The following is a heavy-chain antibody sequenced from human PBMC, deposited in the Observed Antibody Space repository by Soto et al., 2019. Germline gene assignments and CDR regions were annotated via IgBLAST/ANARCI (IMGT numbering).Heavy chain of an antibody. CDR1: GFTFSSYA. Sequence: EVQLLESGGGLVQPGGSLRLSCAASGFTFSSYAMSWVRQAPGKGLEWVSAISGSGGSTYYADSVKGRYTISRDNSKNTLYLQMNSLRAEDTAVYYCAKDSERLRQFYYYYGMDVWGQGTTVTVSS. CDR3: AKDSERLRQFYYYYGMDV. J-gene: IGHJ6*02. V-gene: IGHV3-23*01. CDR2: ISGSGGST. D-gene: IGHD3-16*01.